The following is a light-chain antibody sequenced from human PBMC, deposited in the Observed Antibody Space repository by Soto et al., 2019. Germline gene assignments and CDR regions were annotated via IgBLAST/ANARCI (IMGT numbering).Light chain of an antibody. J-gene: IGLJ2*01. V-gene: IGLV2-8*01. CDR1: SSDIGAYNY. CDR3: SSYGGNNNYVI. CDR2: EVT. Sequence: QSALTQPPSASWSPGQSVTISCSGTSSDIGAYNYVSWYQQHPGKAPKLLISEVTKRPSGVPDRFSGSKSGNTASLTVSGLPGDDDADYYCSSYGGNNNYVIFGGGTKLTVL.